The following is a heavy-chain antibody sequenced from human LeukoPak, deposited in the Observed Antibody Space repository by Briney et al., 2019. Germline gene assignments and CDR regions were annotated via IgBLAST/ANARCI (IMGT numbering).Heavy chain of an antibody. CDR3: ARQSYRGSYLLYWFDP. CDR2: INPSGGST. CDR1: GYTFTSYY. J-gene: IGHJ5*02. D-gene: IGHD1-26*01. V-gene: IGHV1-46*01. Sequence: ASVKVSCKASGYTFTSYYMHWVRQAPGQGLEWMGIINPSGGSTSYAQKFRGRVTMTRDTSTSTVYMELSSLRSEDTAVYYCARQSYRGSYLLYWFDPWGQGTLVTVSS.